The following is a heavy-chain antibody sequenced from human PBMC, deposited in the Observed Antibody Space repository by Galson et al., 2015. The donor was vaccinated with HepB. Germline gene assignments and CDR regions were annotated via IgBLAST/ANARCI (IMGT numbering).Heavy chain of an antibody. CDR2: IDTNTGNP. D-gene: IGHD3-3*01. J-gene: IGHJ5*02. CDR1: GYIFTKYT. Sequence: SVKVSCKASGYIFTKYTINWVRQAPGQGLEWMGWIDTNTGNPTYAQGFTGRFVFSLDTSVSTAYLQISSLKAEDTAVYYCARDGFGAVIATYNWFDPWGQVTHVTVSS. V-gene: IGHV7-4-1*02. CDR3: ARDGFGAVIATYNWFDP.